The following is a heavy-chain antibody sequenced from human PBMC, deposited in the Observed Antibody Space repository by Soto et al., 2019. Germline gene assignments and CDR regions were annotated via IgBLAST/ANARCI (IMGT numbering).Heavy chain of an antibody. D-gene: IGHD3-10*01. CDR2: VICICGSX. V-gene: IGHV3-23*01. Sequence: GSLRLSCAASGFTFSSYAMNWVRQAPGKGLECVSVVICICGSXXXXXXXXXXXXXXIYXXNNXXXLXXXXXXXEDTAVYYCAKRNYGSEFDDWGQGTLVXVSS. CDR1: GFTFSSYA. CDR3: AKRNYGSEFDD. J-gene: IGHJ4*02.